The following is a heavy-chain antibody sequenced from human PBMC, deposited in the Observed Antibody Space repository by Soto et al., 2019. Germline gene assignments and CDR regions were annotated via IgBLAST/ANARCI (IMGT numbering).Heavy chain of an antibody. CDR3: ARSLGGATTSASQDYYYYGMDV. CDR1: GYTFTSYY. Sequence: QVQLVQSGAEVKKPGASVKVSCKASGYTFTSYYMHWVRQAPGQGLEWMGIINPSGGSTSYAQKCQGRVTMTRDTSTSTVYMELSSLRSEDTAVYYCARSLGGATTSASQDYYYYGMDVWGQGTTVTVSS. V-gene: IGHV1-46*01. D-gene: IGHD1-26*01. CDR2: INPSGGST. J-gene: IGHJ6*02.